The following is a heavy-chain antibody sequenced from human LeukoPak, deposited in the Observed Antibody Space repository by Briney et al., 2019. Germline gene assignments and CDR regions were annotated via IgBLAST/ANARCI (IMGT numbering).Heavy chain of an antibody. V-gene: IGHV1-69*13. Sequence: ASVKVSCKASGGTFSSYAISWVRQAPGQGLEWMGGIIPIFGTANYAQKFQGRVTITADESTSTAYMELSSLRSEDTAVYYCARVSPSIAAAGKRYYYYYYMDVWGKGTTVTVSS. CDR3: ARVSPSIAAAGKRYYYYYYMDV. CDR1: GGTFSSYA. J-gene: IGHJ6*03. D-gene: IGHD6-13*01. CDR2: IIPIFGTA.